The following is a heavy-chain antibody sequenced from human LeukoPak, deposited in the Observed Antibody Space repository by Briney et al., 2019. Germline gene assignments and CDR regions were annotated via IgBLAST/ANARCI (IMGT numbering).Heavy chain of an antibody. Sequence: GGSLRLSCAASAFTFSNYWMHWVRQAPGKGLVWVSRINSDGSSTIYADSVKGRFTIFRDNAKNTLYLQMNTLRAEDTAVYYCARDVPYHDTSEAFDIWGQGTMVTVSS. J-gene: IGHJ3*02. CDR3: ARDVPYHDTSEAFDI. CDR1: AFTFSNYW. CDR2: INSDGSST. D-gene: IGHD3-16*01. V-gene: IGHV3-74*01.